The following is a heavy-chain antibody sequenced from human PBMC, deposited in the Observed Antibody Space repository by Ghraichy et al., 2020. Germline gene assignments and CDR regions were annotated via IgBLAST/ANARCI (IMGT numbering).Heavy chain of an antibody. Sequence: GGSLRLSCAASGFTFSNYAMSWVRQAPGKGPEWVSAIGGGGRNTFYADSVKGRFTISRDNSKNTLFLQMNFLRAEDAAVYYCAKNAQWLLRYFDYWGQGTLVTVSS. D-gene: IGHD6-19*01. CDR3: AKNAQWLLRYFDY. CDR1: GFTFSNYA. CDR2: IGGGGRNT. V-gene: IGHV3-23*01. J-gene: IGHJ4*02.